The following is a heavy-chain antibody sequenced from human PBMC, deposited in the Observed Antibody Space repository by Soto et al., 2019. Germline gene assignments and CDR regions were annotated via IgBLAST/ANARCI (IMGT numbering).Heavy chain of an antibody. J-gene: IGHJ3*02. CDR3: ARCTVTTRKPLGAFDI. CDR1: GFTVSSNY. D-gene: IGHD4-17*01. V-gene: IGHV3-53*04. Sequence: EVQLVESGGGLVQPGGSLRLSCAASGFTVSSNYMSWVRQAPGKGLEWVSVIYSGGSTYYADSVKGRFTISRHNSKNRLYLQMNSLRAEDTAVYYWARCTVTTRKPLGAFDIWGQGTMVTVSS. CDR2: IYSGGST.